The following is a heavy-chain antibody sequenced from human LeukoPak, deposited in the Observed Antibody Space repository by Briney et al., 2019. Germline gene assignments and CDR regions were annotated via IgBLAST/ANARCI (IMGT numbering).Heavy chain of an antibody. D-gene: IGHD7-27*01. V-gene: IGHV4-61*08. CDR3: TRGHWGLQS. Sequence: SETLSLTCSVSGGAIGSDGYYWNWIRQPPGKGLEWISYIHHSGNSDYNPSLRSRVTTSLDTSKNQFSLNLISVTAADTAVYYCTRGHWGLQSWSQGTLVTVSS. CDR2: IHHSGNS. J-gene: IGHJ5*02. CDR1: GGAIGSDGYY.